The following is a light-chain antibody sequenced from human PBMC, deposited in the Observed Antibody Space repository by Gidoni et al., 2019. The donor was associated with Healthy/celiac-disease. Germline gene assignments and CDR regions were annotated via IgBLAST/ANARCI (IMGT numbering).Light chain of an antibody. CDR2: AAS. V-gene: IGKV1-39*01. Sequence: DLKITQPQSSLSASVGERVTITCRASQSISSYLNWYQQKQGKAPKLLIYAASSLQSGVPSRFSGSGSGTDFTLTISSLQPEDFATYYCQQSYSTPRTFGGGTKVEIK. CDR1: QSISSY. J-gene: IGKJ4*01. CDR3: QQSYSTPRT.